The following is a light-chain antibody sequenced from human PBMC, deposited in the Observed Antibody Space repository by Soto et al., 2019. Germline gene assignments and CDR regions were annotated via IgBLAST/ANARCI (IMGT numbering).Light chain of an antibody. V-gene: IGLV1-40*01. CDR2: GNS. CDR3: QSYDSSLSGLLV. CDR1: SSNIGAGYD. Sequence: QSVLTQPPSVSGAPGQRVTISCTGSSSNIGAGYDVHWYQQLPGTAPKLLIYGNSNRPSGVPDRFSGSKSGTSASLAITGLQAEDEADYYCQSYDSSLSGLLVFGGGTQLTVL. J-gene: IGLJ2*01.